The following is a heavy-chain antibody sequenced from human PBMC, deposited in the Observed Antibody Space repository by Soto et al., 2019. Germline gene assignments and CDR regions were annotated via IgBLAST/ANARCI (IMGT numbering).Heavy chain of an antibody. CDR1: GFTFSSYG. V-gene: IGHV3-30*03. CDR3: ASSMVRQQWWNYYMDV. D-gene: IGHD2-15*01. J-gene: IGHJ6*03. CDR2: ISYDGSNK. Sequence: GGSLRLSCAASGFTFSSYGMHWVRQAPGKGLEWVAVISYDGSNKYYADSVKGRFTISRDNSKNTLYLQMNSLRAEDTAVYYCASSMVRQQWWNYYMDVWGKGTTVTVSS.